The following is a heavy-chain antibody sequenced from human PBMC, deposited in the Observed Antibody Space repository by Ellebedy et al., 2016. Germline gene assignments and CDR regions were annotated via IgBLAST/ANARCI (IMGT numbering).Heavy chain of an antibody. CDR3: ASTAWTHYASGWYTH. CDR1: GDSTSLYY. J-gene: IGHJ1*01. V-gene: IGHV4-59*08. Sequence: SETLSLXXSVSGDSTSLYYWTWIRQSPGKGLEWIGHIYQDGSTDTNPSLRSRVSMSVDASRNQFSLMLTSVSAADTAIYYCASTAWTHYASGWYTHWGQG. D-gene: IGHD6-19*01. CDR2: IYQDGST.